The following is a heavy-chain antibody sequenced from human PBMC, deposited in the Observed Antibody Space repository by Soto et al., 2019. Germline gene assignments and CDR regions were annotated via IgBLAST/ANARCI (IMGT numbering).Heavy chain of an antibody. Sequence: PGGSLRLSCAASGFTVSSSYMSWVRQAPGKGLEWVSVIYSGGTTYYADSVKGRFTISRDNSKNTLYLQMNSLRAEDTAVYYCARNGDSSDYRGWFDPWGQGTLVTVSS. CDR3: ARNGDSSDYRGWFDP. CDR2: IYSGGTT. D-gene: IGHD3-22*01. CDR1: GFTVSSSY. V-gene: IGHV3-66*01. J-gene: IGHJ5*02.